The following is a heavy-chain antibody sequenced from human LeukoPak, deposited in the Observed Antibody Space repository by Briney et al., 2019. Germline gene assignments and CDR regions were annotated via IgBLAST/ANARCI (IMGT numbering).Heavy chain of an antibody. J-gene: IGHJ3*02. Sequence: GGSLRLSCAASGFTFSSYAMHWVRQAPGKGLEWVAVISYDGSNKYYADSVKGRFTISRDNSKNTLHLQVNSLRAEDTAVYYCARDRPTPTDAFDIWGQGTMVTVSS. CDR3: ARDRPTPTDAFDI. V-gene: IGHV3-30-3*01. CDR2: ISYDGSNK. CDR1: GFTFSSYA.